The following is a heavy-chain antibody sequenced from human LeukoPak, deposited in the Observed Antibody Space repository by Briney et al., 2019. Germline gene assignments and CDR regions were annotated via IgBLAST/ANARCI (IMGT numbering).Heavy chain of an antibody. D-gene: IGHD2-2*01. J-gene: IGHJ5*02. CDR3: ARVGVGCSSTSCYGNWFDP. CDR2: IYPGDSDT. CDR1: GYSFTSYW. V-gene: IGHV5-51*01. Sequence: PGESLQISCKGSGYSFTSYWIGWVRQMPGKSLEWMGIIYPGDSDTRYSPSFQGQVTISADKSISTAYLQWSSLKASDTAMHYCARVGVGCSSTSCYGNWFDPWGQGTLVTVSS.